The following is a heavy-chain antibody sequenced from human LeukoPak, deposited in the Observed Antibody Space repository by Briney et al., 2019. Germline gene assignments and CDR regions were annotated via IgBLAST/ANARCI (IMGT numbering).Heavy chain of an antibody. V-gene: IGHV3-48*03. CDR1: GFTVSSYD. Sequence: GGSLRLSCAVSGFTVSSYDMNWVRQAPGKGLEWVSYISRSGTIYYADSVKGRFTISRDNAKNSLFLQMNSLRAEDTAVYYSAWRFDSWGQGTLVTVSS. CDR2: ISRSGTI. CDR3: AWRFDS. J-gene: IGHJ4*02.